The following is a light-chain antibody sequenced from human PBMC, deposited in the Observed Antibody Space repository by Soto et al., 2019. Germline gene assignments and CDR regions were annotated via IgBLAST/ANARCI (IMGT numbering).Light chain of an antibody. J-gene: IGLJ1*01. CDR3: AEWDDRLNGANYV. V-gene: IGLV1-44*01. Sequence: QSVLTQPPSASGTPGQRVTISCSGSSSNIGSNTVNWYQQLPGTAPKLLIYSNNQRPSGVPDRFSGSKSGTSASLAISGLQSEDEADYYCAEWDDRLNGANYVFGTGTKVTVL. CDR2: SNN. CDR1: SSNIGSNT.